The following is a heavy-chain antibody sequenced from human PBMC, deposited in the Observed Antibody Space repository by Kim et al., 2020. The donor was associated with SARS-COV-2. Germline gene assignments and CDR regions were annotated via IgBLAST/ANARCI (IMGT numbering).Heavy chain of an antibody. D-gene: IGHD2-8*02. V-gene: IGHV1-3*01. CDR2: NT. Sequence: NTKFSQQIQGRFTFPRDTSANTASMEVSSLGSEDTAVYYCARDLFHTGFDYWGQGTLVAVSS. J-gene: IGHJ4*02. CDR3: ARDLFHTGFDY.